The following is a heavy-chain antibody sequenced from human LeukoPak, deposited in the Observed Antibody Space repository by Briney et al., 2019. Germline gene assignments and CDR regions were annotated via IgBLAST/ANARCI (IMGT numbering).Heavy chain of an antibody. CDR1: GFTFGDYA. CDR2: IRSKAYGGTT. CDR3: TRDQYCSSTSCYFYYYYYMDV. J-gene: IGHJ6*03. Sequence: GGSLRLSCTASGFTFGDYAVSWVRQAPGKGLEWVGFIRSKAYGGTTEYAASVKGRFTISRDDSKSIAYLQMNSLKTEDTAVYYCTRDQYCSSTSCYFYYYYYMDVWGKGTTVTVSS. V-gene: IGHV3-49*04. D-gene: IGHD2-2*01.